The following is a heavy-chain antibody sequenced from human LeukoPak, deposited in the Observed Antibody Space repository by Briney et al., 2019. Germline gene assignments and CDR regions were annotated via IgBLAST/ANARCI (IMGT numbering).Heavy chain of an antibody. CDR3: ARGYGDYVSFYYYYFMDV. V-gene: IGHV1-69*13. CDR1: GGTFSSYA. Sequence: SVKVSCKASGGTFSSYAISWVRQAPGQGLEWMGGIIPIFGTANYAQKFQGRVTITADESTSTVYMELSSLRSEDTALYYCARGYGDYVSFYYYYFMDVWGKGTTVTVSS. CDR2: IIPIFGTA. D-gene: IGHD4-17*01. J-gene: IGHJ6*03.